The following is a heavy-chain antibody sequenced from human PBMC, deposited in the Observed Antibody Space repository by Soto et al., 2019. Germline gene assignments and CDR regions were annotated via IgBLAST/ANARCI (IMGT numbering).Heavy chain of an antibody. CDR1: GGSIRSSSYY. J-gene: IGHJ4*02. Sequence: QLQLQESGPGLVKPSETLSLTCTVSGGSIRSSSYYWGWIRQPPGKGLEWIGSIYYSGSTYYNPSLKSRVTISVDTSKNQFSLKLSSVTAADTAVYYCARPHPVGYCSGGSCYGGVFDYWGQGTLVTVSS. CDR2: IYYSGST. CDR3: ARPHPVGYCSGGSCYGGVFDY. D-gene: IGHD2-15*01. V-gene: IGHV4-39*01.